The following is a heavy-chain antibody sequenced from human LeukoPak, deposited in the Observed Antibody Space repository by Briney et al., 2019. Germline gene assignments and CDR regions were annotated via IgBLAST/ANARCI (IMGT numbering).Heavy chain of an antibody. D-gene: IGHD2-2*01. CDR2: IYTSGST. CDR1: GGSISSGSYY. V-gene: IGHV4-61*02. CDR3: AKSIVVGARFDP. Sequence: SETLSLTCTVSGGSISSGSYYWSWIRQPAGKGLEWIGRIYTSGSTNYNPSLKSRVTISVDTSKNQFSLKLSSVTAADTAVYYCAKSIVVGARFDPWGQGTLVTVSS. J-gene: IGHJ5*02.